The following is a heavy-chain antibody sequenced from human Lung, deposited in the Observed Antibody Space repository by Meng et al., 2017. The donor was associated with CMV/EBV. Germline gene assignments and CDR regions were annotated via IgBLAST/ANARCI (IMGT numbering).Heavy chain of an antibody. J-gene: IGHJ4*02. Sequence: GGSXRLXCVASGFTFSSYTMNWVRQAPGKGLEWVSSISGGSDYMYYADSMKGRVTISRDNAKNSLFLQLNSLRAEDTAVYYCTKDRGLASGWFIHWGQGTLVTVSS. V-gene: IGHV3-21*01. D-gene: IGHD6-13*01. CDR2: ISGGSDYM. CDR3: TKDRGLASGWFIH. CDR1: GFTFSSYT.